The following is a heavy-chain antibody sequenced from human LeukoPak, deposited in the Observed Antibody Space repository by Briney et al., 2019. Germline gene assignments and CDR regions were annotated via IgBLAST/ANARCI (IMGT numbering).Heavy chain of an antibody. D-gene: IGHD2-15*01. V-gene: IGHV4-39*01. CDR3: ARLYGCSGGSCYFDY. Sequence: SETLSLTCTVSGGSISSSSYYWGWIRQPPGKGLEWIGSIYYSGSTYYNPSLKSRVTISVDTSKNQFSLKLSSVTAAGTAVYYCARLYGCSGGSCYFDYWGQGTLVTVSS. CDR2: IYYSGST. CDR1: GGSISSSSYY. J-gene: IGHJ4*02.